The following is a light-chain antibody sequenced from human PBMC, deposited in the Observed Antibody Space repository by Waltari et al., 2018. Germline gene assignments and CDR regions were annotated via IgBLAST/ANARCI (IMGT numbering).Light chain of an antibody. J-gene: IGLJ2*01. CDR2: QDD. CDR3: QAWDNSNIF. CDR1: KLGHKF. V-gene: IGLV3-1*01. Sequence: SYDLTQPRSVSVSPGQTARLTCSGEKLGHKFVSWYQQKAGQSPLLLIYQDDKRPPGIPDRFAAFNSGNTAALTISGTQVLDEAVYYCQAWDNSNIFFGGGTHLTVL.